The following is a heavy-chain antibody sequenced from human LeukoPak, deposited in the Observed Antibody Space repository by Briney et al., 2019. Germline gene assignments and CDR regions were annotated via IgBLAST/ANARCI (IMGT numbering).Heavy chain of an antibody. CDR3: AKAKYCLHGVCYDDF. CDR2: IGDGGA. J-gene: IGHJ4*02. Sequence: GGSLRLSCAASGFTLSNNAMTWVRQAPGKGLEWVSSIGDGGADYAHSVTGRFTISRDNSKNTLYLQMNSLRVEDTAVYYCAKAKYCLHGVCYDDFWGQGTLVTVSS. V-gene: IGHV3-23*01. D-gene: IGHD2-8*01. CDR1: GFTLSNNA.